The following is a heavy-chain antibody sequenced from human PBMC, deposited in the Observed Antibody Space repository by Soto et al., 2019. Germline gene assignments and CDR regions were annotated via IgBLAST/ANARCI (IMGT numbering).Heavy chain of an antibody. D-gene: IGHD3-16*01. CDR2: ITPYNGNT. J-gene: IGHJ4*02. V-gene: IGHV1-18*01. CDR3: ARGSIISGRDRYDY. Sequence: GQGLEWMGWITPYNGNTNYAQKLQGRVTMTTDTSTSTAYMELRSLRSDDTAVYYCARGSIISGRDRYDYWGQGTLVTVSS.